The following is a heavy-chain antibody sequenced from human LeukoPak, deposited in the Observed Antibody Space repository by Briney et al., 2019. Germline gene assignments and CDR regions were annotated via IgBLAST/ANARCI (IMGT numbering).Heavy chain of an antibody. D-gene: IGHD1-14*01. J-gene: IGHJ3*02. V-gene: IGHV3-30*02. CDR1: GFTFSSYW. Sequence: GGSLRLSCAASGFTFSSYWMIWVRQAPGKGLEWVAFIRYDGSNKYYADSVKGRFTISRDNSKNTLYLQMNSLRAEDTAVYYCARTEDSGSAFDIWGQGTMVTVSS. CDR3: ARTEDSGSAFDI. CDR2: IRYDGSNK.